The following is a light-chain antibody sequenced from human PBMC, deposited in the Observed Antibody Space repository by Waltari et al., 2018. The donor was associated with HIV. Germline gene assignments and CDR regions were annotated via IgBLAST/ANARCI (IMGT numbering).Light chain of an antibody. CDR3: QQYYSYPPLT. CDR2: GAS. V-gene: IGKV1-8*01. J-gene: IGKJ4*01. Sequence: AIRMTQSPSSFSASTGDRVTIPCRASQGISSYLAWYQQKPGKAPKLLIYGASTLQSGVPSRFSGSGSGTDFTLTISCLQSEDFATYYCQQYYSYPPLTFGGGTKVEIK. CDR1: QGISSY.